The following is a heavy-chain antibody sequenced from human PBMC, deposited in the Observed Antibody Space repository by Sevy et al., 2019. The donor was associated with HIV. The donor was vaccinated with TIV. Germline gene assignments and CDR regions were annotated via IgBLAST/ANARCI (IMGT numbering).Heavy chain of an antibody. CDR1: GYTLTELS. V-gene: IGHV1-24*01. CDR2: FDPEHGET. D-gene: IGHD6-6*01. CDR3: ATRAARRSYYFDY. Sequence: ASVKVSCKVSGYTLTELSMHWVRQAPGKGLELMGGFDPEHGETIYAQKFQGRVTMTEDTSTDTAYMELSSLRSEDTAVYYCATRAARRSYYFDYWGQRTLVTVSS. J-gene: IGHJ4*02.